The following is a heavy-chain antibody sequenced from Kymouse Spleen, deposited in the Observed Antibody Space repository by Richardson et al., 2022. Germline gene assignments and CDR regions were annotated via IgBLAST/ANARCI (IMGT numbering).Heavy chain of an antibody. CDR1: GGSVSSGSYY. J-gene: IGHJ5*02. CDR2: IYYSGST. D-gene: IGHD1-7*01. CDR3: AGITGTTDWFDP. V-gene: IGHV4-61*01. Sequence: QVQLQESGPGLVKPSETLSLTCTVSGGSVSSGSYYWSWIRQPPGKGLEWIGYIYYSGSTNYNPSLKSRVTISVDTSKNQFSLKLSSVTAADTAVYYCAGITGTTDWFDPWGQGTLVTVSS.